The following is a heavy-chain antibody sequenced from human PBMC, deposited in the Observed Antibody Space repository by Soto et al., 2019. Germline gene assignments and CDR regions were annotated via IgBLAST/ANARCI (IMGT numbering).Heavy chain of an antibody. CDR1: GFTFSSYA. D-gene: IGHD6-13*01. V-gene: IGHV3-30-3*01. J-gene: IGHJ4*02. Sequence: GGSLRLSSAASGFTFSSYAMHWVRQAPGKGLEWVAVISYDGSNKYYADSVKGRFTISRDNSKNTLYLQMNSLRAEDTAVYYCARGSWKAAAGTGFDYWGQGTLVTVSS. CDR3: ARGSWKAAAGTGFDY. CDR2: ISYDGSNK.